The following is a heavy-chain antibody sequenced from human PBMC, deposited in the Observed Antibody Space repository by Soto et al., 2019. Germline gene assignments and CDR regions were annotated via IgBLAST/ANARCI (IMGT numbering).Heavy chain of an antibody. CDR3: ARYRPRNIAAAGYFDD. D-gene: IGHD6-13*01. Sequence: GGTLRLSCAASGFTFSDYYMSWIRQAPGKGLEWVSYISSSGSTIYYADSVKGRFTISRDNAKNSLYLQMNSLRAEDTAVYYCARYRPRNIAAAGYFDDRGQGTLVSV. CDR1: GFTFSDYY. V-gene: IGHV3-11*01. CDR2: ISSSGSTI. J-gene: IGHJ4*02.